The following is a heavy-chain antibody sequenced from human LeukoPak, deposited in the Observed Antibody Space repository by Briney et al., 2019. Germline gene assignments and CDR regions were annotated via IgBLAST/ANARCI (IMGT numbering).Heavy chain of an antibody. CDR2: IKQDGSEK. D-gene: IGHD3-10*01. Sequence: AGGSLRLSCAASGFTFSSYAMSWVRQAPGKGLEWVANIKQDGSEKYYVDSVKGRFTISRDNAKNSLYLQMNSLRAEDTAVCYCARESTYGSGGFDYWGQGTLVTVSS. V-gene: IGHV3-7*01. CDR3: ARESTYGSGGFDY. J-gene: IGHJ4*02. CDR1: GFTFSSYA.